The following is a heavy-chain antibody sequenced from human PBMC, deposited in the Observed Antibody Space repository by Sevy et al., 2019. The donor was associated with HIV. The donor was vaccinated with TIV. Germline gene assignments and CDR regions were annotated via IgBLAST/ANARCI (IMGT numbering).Heavy chain of an antibody. CDR3: AREQGPFDAFDI. CDR1: GFILSNYG. V-gene: IGHV3-33*01. J-gene: IGHJ3*02. Sequence: GGSLRLSCAASGFILSNYGMHWVRQAPGKGLEWVAVIWRDGTNKFYAQSVKGRFTFSRDDSKSTLFLQMNSLRADDTAIYYCAREQGPFDAFDIWGQGTMVTVSS. CDR2: IWRDGTNK.